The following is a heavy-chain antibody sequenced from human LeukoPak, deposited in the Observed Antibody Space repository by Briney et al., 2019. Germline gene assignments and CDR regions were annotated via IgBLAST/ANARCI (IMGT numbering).Heavy chain of an antibody. J-gene: IGHJ4*01. V-gene: IGHV4-38-2*02. Sequence: KPSETLSLTCTVSGYSISSGYYWGWIRQPPGKGLEWIGSIYHSGSTYYNPSLKSRVTISVDTSKNQFSLKLSSVTAADTAVYYCARQGVGYFEPLDHWGHGILVTVSS. CDR1: GYSISSGYY. CDR2: IYHSGST. CDR3: ARQGVGYFEPLDH. D-gene: IGHD3-9*01.